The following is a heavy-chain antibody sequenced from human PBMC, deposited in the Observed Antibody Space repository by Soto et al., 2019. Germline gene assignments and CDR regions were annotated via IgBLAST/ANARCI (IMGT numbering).Heavy chain of an antibody. V-gene: IGHV3-30*18. CDR2: ISYDGSDK. CDR3: AKGSGYSHGPIDY. J-gene: IGHJ4*02. Sequence: PGGSLRLSCAASGFTFSNYGMHWVRQAPGKGLEWVAVISYDGSDKYYADSVKGRFTISRGNSKNTLYLQMNSLRVEDTAVYSCAKGSGYSHGPIDYWGQGTLVTVSS. D-gene: IGHD5-18*01. CDR1: GFTFSNYG.